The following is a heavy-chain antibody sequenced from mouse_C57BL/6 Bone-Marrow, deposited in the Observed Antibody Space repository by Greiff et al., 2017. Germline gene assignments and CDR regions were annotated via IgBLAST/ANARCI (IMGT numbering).Heavy chain of an antibody. CDR3: ARERNWDEWYFDV. V-gene: IGHV5-4*01. CDR1: GFTFSSYA. J-gene: IGHJ1*03. Sequence: EVKLMESGGGLVKPGGSLKLSCAASGFTFSSYAMSWVRQTPEKRLEWVATISDGGSYTYYPDNVKGRFTISRDNAKNNLYLQMSHLKSEDTAMYYCARERNWDEWYFDVRGTGTTVTVSS. CDR2: ISDGGSYT. D-gene: IGHD4-1*02.